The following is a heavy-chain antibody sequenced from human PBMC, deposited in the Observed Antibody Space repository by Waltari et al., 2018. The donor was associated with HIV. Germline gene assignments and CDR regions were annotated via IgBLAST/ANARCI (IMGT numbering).Heavy chain of an antibody. CDR3: ARGGIAAAGRVFGY. CDR1: GGSFSGYY. D-gene: IGHD6-13*01. Sequence: QVQLQQWGAGLLKPSETLSLTCAVYGGSFSGYYWSWIRPPPGKGLEWIGEINHSGSTNYNPSLKSRVTISVDTSKNQFSLKLSSVTAADTAVYYCARGGIAAAGRVFGYWGQGTLVTVSS. CDR2: INHSGST. V-gene: IGHV4-34*01. J-gene: IGHJ4*02.